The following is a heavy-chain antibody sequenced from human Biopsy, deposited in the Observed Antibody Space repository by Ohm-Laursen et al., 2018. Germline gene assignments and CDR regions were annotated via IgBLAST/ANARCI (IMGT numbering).Heavy chain of an antibody. CDR3: ALQSVAQMKNFDY. CDR2: VRVSDGTK. V-gene: IGHV1-46*01. D-gene: IGHD6-19*01. J-gene: IGHJ4*02. Sequence: ASVKVSCKPSGFTFMQFFIHWIRQAPGQGLVWMGVVRVSDGTKRYAHEFQGRVTMTRDTSTSTAYMEMSRLRCDDTAVYYCALQSVAQMKNFDYWGQGTLVTVSS. CDR1: GFTFMQFF.